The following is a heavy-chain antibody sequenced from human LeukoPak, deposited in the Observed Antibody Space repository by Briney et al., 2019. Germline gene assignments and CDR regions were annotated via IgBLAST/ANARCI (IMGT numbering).Heavy chain of an antibody. V-gene: IGHV4-34*01. J-gene: IGHJ6*03. CDR2: INHSGST. CDR3: ARVPAVTTRLGYYYYYYMDV. CDR1: GGSFSGYY. Sequence: SETLSPTCAVYGGSFSGYYWSWIRQPPGKGLEWIGEINHSGSTNYNPSLKSRVTISVDTSKNQFSLKLSSVTAADTAVYYCARVPAVTTRLGYYYYYYMDVWGKGTTVTVSS. D-gene: IGHD4-17*01.